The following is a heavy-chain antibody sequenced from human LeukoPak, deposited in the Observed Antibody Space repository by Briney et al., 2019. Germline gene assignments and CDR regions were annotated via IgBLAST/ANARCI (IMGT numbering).Heavy chain of an antibody. D-gene: IGHD3-3*01. J-gene: IGHJ6*03. CDR1: GFTFGDYA. Sequence: GGSLRLSCTASGFTFGDYAMSWVRQAPGKGLEWVGFICSNAYAGTTEYAASVKGRFTISRDDSKSIAYLQMNSLKTEDTAVYYCTSGERYDFWSGLYYYYYMDVWGKGTTVTVSS. V-gene: IGHV3-49*04. CDR2: ICSNAYAGTT. CDR3: TSGERYDFWSGLYYYYYMDV.